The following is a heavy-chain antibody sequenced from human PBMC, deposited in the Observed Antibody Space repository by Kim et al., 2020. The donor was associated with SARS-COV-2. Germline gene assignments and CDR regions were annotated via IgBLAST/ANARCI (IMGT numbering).Heavy chain of an antibody. Sequence: SETLSLTCTVSGGSISSSSYYWGWIRQPPGKGLEWIGSIYYSGSTYYNPSLKSRVTISVDTSKNQFSLKLSSVTAVDTAVYYCARDLRGAPRREASFDYWGQGTLVTVSS. V-gene: IGHV4-39*02. CDR1: GGSISSSSYY. J-gene: IGHJ4*02. CDR2: IYYSGST. D-gene: IGHD1-26*01. CDR3: ARDLRGAPRREASFDY.